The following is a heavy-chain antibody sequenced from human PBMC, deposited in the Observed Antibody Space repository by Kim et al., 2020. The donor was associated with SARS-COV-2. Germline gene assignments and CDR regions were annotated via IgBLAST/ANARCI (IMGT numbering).Heavy chain of an antibody. V-gene: IGHV3-21*01. Sequence: GGSLRLSCAASGFTFSSYSMNWVRQAPGKGLEWVSSISSSSSYIYYADSVKGRFTISRDNAKNSLNLQMNSLRAEDTAVYYCARDIGGVPDVWGQGTTVTVSS. J-gene: IGHJ6*02. CDR2: ISSSSSYI. CDR1: GFTFSSYS. D-gene: IGHD1-26*01. CDR3: ARDIGGVPDV.